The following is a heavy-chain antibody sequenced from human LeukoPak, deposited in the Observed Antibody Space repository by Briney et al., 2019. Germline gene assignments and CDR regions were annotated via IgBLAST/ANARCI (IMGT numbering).Heavy chain of an antibody. CDR1: GYTFTSYD. J-gene: IGHJ4*02. V-gene: IGHV1-8*03. CDR3: ARRAGAYSHPYDY. CDR2: MNPNSGNT. Sequence: ASVKVSCKASGYTFTSYDINWVRQATGQGLEWMGWMNPNSGNTGYAQKFQGRVTITRNTSISTAYMELSSLRAEDTAVYYCARRAGAYSHPYDYWGQGTLVTVSS. D-gene: IGHD4/OR15-4a*01.